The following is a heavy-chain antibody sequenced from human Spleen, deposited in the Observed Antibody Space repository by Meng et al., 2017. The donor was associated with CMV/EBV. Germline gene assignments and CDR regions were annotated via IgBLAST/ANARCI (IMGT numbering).Heavy chain of an antibody. CDR1: GGTFNRYA. V-gene: IGHV1-69*05. CDR3: ARVQDSSSFNWLDP. CDR2: IVPLFGAA. Sequence: ASGGTFNRYAINWVRQAPGQGLEWMGGIVPLFGAANYTQKFQGRVTITRDESTSTVYMELSSLRSADTAVYYCARVQDSSSFNWLDPWGQGTLVTVSS. D-gene: IGHD6-6*01. J-gene: IGHJ5*02.